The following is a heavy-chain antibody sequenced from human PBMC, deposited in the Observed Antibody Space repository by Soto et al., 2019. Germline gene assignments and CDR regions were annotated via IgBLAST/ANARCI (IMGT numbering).Heavy chain of an antibody. J-gene: IGHJ4*02. CDR2: IYYSGRT. D-gene: IGHD2-15*01. Sequence: QLQLQESGPGLVKPSETLSLTCTVSGGSISSSSYYWGWIRQPPGKGLEWIGSIYYSGRTYYNPSLKSRVTISVDTAKNQFSLTLSSVTAADTAVYYWARHGGIPLYYFDYWGQGTLVTVSS. CDR3: ARHGGIPLYYFDY. CDR1: GGSISSSSYY. V-gene: IGHV4-39*01.